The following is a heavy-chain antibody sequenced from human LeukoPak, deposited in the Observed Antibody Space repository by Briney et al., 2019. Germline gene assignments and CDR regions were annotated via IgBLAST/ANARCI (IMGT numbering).Heavy chain of an antibody. V-gene: IGHV5-51*01. D-gene: IGHD3-9*01. CDR1: GSCFTSYW. CDR2: IYPGDSDT. Sequence: AESLKISCNASGSCFTSYWIGWGRQMPGKGLQWRGIIYPGDSDTRYSPSFQGQVTISADNSISTAYLQWSSLKASDTAMYYCARGGILTASAAEWFDPWGQGTLVTVSS. J-gene: IGHJ5*02. CDR3: ARGGILTASAAEWFDP.